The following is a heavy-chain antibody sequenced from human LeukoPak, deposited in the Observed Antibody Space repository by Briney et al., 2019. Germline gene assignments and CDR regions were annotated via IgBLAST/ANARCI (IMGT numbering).Heavy chain of an antibody. CDR3: ARGRGGN. V-gene: IGHV3-30-3*01. D-gene: IGHD3-16*01. Sequence: PGGSLRLSCAASGFTFSSYAMHWVRQAPGKGLEWVAVISYDGSNKYYADSVKGRFTISRDNSKNTLYLQVNCLRAEDTAVYYCARGRGGNWGQGTLVTVSS. CDR1: GFTFSSYA. CDR2: ISYDGSNK. J-gene: IGHJ4*02.